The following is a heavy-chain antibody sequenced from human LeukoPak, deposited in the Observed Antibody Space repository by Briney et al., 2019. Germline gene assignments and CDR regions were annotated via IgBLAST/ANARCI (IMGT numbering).Heavy chain of an antibody. V-gene: IGHV4-61*08. CDR3: ARGGPYGLDY. J-gene: IGHJ4*02. Sequence: PAQTLSLTCTVAGGSISSGGYSWIWMPQRPGLGLEWCGNIYKSDSGCANYNTSLKSLFSISVDTSKNQLSQRLSSETAADTAVYYWARGGPYGLDYWGQGTLVTVSS. CDR1: GGSISSGGYS. D-gene: IGHD3-10*01. CDR2: IYKSDSGCA.